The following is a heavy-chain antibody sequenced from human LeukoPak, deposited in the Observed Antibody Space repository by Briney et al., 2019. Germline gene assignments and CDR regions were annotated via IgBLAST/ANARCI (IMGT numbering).Heavy chain of an antibody. D-gene: IGHD1-7*01. CDR1: GGSISSGSYY. J-gene: IGHJ4*02. Sequence: PSQTLSLTCTVSGGSISSGSYYWSWIRQPAGKGLEWIGRIYTSGSTNYNPSLKSRVTISVDTSKNQFSLKLSSVTAADTAVYYCARVGLELNLYYFDYWGQGTLVTVSS. CDR3: ARVGLELNLYYFDY. V-gene: IGHV4-61*02. CDR2: IYTSGST.